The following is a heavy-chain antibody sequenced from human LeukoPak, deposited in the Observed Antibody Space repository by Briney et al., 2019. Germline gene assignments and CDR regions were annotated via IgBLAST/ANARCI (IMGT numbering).Heavy chain of an antibody. CDR2: IIPIFGTA. D-gene: IGHD5-12*01. Sequence: GASVKVSCKASGGTFSSYAISWVRQAPGQGLEWVGGIIPIFGTANYAQKFQGRVTITADESTSTAYMELSSLRSEDTAVYYCASSEYGGLYYYYYGMDVWGKGTTVTVSS. J-gene: IGHJ6*04. CDR1: GGTFSSYA. V-gene: IGHV1-69*01. CDR3: ASSEYGGLYYYYYGMDV.